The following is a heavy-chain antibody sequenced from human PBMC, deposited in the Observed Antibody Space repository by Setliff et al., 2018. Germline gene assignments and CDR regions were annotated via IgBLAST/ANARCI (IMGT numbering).Heavy chain of an antibody. J-gene: IGHJ4*02. CDR2: IYYSGST. Sequence: ETLSLTCTVSGGSVSSGSYYWSWIRQPPGKGLEWIGYIYYSGSTNYNPSLKSRVTISRDDSKNTAYLQVNSLKTEDTAVYYCAITMATGVDFFDYWGQGTLVTVSS. D-gene: IGHD3-3*01. V-gene: IGHV4-61*01. CDR3: AITMATGVDFFDY. CDR1: GGSVSSGSYY.